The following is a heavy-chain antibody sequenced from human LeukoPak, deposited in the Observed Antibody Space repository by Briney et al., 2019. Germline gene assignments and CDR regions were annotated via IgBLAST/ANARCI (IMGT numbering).Heavy chain of an antibody. CDR3: ARDQGGDSMVRGVSIDY. V-gene: IGHV3-48*03. D-gene: IGHD3-10*01. J-gene: IGHJ4*02. Sequence: GGSLRLSGAASGFTFSSYEMNWVRQAPGKGLEWVSYISSSGSTIYYADSVKGRFTISRDNAKNSLYLQMNSLRAEDTAVYYCARDQGGDSMVRGVSIDYWGQGTLVTVSS. CDR1: GFTFSSYE. CDR2: ISSSGSTI.